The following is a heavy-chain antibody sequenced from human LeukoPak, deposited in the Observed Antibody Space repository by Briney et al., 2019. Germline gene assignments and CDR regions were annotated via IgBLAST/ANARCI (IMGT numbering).Heavy chain of an antibody. Sequence: GASVKVSCKASGYIFRDRSINWVRQAPGQGPEWMGRIMPVLDRATYVERFQDRVTFSADISTGTAYMELNSLRSDDTAVYYCARGPNYADSSGYGTAGDLWGQGTLVTVSS. CDR1: GYIFRDRS. V-gene: IGHV1-69*04. J-gene: IGHJ5*02. D-gene: IGHD3-22*01. CDR2: IMPVLDRA. CDR3: ARGPNYADSSGYGTAGDL.